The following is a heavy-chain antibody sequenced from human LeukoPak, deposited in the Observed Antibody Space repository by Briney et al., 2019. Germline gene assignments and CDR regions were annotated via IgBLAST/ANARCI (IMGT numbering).Heavy chain of an antibody. CDR1: GYTFTGYY. CDR3: ASQSSSPTFYYYYYGMDV. V-gene: IGHV1-2*06. Sequence: ASVKVSCKASGYTFTGYYMHWVRQAPGQGLEWMGRINPNSGGTNYAQKFQGRVTMARDTSISTAYMELSRLRSDDTAVYYCASQSSSPTFYYYYYGMDVWGQGTTVTVSS. D-gene: IGHD2-2*01. J-gene: IGHJ6*02. CDR2: INPNSGGT.